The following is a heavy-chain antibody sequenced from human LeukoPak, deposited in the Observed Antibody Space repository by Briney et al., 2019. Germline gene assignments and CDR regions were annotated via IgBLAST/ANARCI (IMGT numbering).Heavy chain of an antibody. CDR1: GASISGSGYY. Sequence: SETLSLTCAVSGASISGSGYYLGWIRQPPGKGLEWIGNIYYTGSTYYNASLQSRVTISIDTSKNQFSLRLNSVTAADTALYYCVKSGGYGLIDYWGQGTLVTVSS. V-gene: IGHV4-39*01. D-gene: IGHD1-26*01. CDR2: IYYTGST. CDR3: VKSGGYGLIDY. J-gene: IGHJ4*02.